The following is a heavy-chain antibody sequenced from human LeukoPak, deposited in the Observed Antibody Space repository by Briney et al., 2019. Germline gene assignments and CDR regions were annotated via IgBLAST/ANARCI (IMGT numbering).Heavy chain of an antibody. CDR2: INHSGST. D-gene: IGHD3-3*01. V-gene: IGHV4-34*01. J-gene: IGHJ4*02. CDR3: ARGSSTIFGVVIKGAFDY. Sequence: SETLSLTCAVHGESLGTYSWSWIRQTPGKGLEWIGEINHSGSTNYNPSLKSRVTISVDTSKNQFSLKLSSVTAADTAVYYCARGSSTIFGVVIKGAFDYWGQGTLVTVSS. CDR1: GESLGTYS.